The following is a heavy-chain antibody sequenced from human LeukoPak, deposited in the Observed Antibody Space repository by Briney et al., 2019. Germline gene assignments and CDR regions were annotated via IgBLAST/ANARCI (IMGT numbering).Heavy chain of an antibody. D-gene: IGHD2-15*01. J-gene: IGHJ4*02. CDR1: GDXLNRNLXH. CDR2: IYNRATT. V-gene: IGHV4-39*01. Sequence: SETLSLTCSVSGDXLNRNLXHWTXXRQXPXXGLEWIGNIYNRATTYYKPSLRSRVTVSVGTSKNHFSLKVTSVTAADTAVYCCARHGDGGLDSWGQGILVTVSS. CDR3: ARHGDGGLDS.